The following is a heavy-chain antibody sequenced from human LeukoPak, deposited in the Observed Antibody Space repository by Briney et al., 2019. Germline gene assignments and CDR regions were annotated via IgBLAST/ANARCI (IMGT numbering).Heavy chain of an antibody. CDR3: ARAGCSGGSCYGSRGAFDI. CDR2: IYHSGRT. D-gene: IGHD2-15*01. V-gene: IGHV4-38-2*02. Sequence: SETLSLTCTVSGYSISSGYYWGWIRQPPGKGLEWIGSIYHSGRTYYNPSLKSRVTISVDTSKNQFSPKLSSVTAADTAVYYCARAGCSGGSCYGSRGAFDIWGQGTMVTVSS. CDR1: GYSISSGYY. J-gene: IGHJ3*02.